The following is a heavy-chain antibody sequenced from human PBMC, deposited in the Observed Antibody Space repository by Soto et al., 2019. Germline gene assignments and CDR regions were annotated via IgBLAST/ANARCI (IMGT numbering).Heavy chain of an antibody. Sequence: QLQLQESGPGLVKPSETLSLTCTVSGGSISSSSYYWGWIRQPPGKGLEWIASVHYSGSTYYNTSLKSRVTISVDTSKSHFSLKLSSVAATDTAVYYCARLDISGKYQTFDYWGQGTLVTVSS. J-gene: IGHJ4*02. CDR2: VHYSGST. CDR1: GGSISSSSYY. CDR3: ARLDISGKYQTFDY. V-gene: IGHV4-39*02. D-gene: IGHD1-26*01.